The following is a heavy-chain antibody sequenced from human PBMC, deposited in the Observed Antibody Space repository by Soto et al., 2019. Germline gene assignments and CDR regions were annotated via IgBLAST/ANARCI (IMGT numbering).Heavy chain of an antibody. Sequence: SETLSLTCTVSGGSIFSHYWGWIRQPPGKGLEYIGYIYYSGSTNYNPSLKSRVTISVDMSREQSSLKLTSVTAADTAVYYCARGHNLGGATFDIWGQGTSVT. CDR2: IYYSGST. V-gene: IGHV4-59*11. J-gene: IGHJ3*02. D-gene: IGHD3-16*01. CDR3: ARGHNLGGATFDI. CDR1: GGSIFSHY.